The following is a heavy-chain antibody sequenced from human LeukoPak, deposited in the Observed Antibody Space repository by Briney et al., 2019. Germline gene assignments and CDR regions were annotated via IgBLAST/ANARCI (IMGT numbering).Heavy chain of an antibody. V-gene: IGHV1-18*01. Sequence: VASVKVSCKASGYTFTSCGISWVRQAPGQGLEWLGWISAYDGNTNYAQKLQGRVTMTTDTSTNTAYMELGSLRSDDTAVYYCATKYYYGSGSYYSGYYGMDVWGQGTTVTVSS. CDR3: ATKYYYGSGSYYSGYYGMDV. D-gene: IGHD3-10*01. CDR1: GYTFTSCG. J-gene: IGHJ6*02. CDR2: ISAYDGNT.